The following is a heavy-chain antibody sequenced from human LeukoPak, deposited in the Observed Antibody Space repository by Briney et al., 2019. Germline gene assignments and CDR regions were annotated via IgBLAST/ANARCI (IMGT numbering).Heavy chain of an antibody. J-gene: IGHJ3*02. Sequence: GGSLRLSCAASGFPLSSYAISWVRQAPGKGLEWVAVISYDGSNKYYADSVKGRFTISRDNSKNTLYLQMNSLRAEDTAVYYCARMYYYDSSGIDAFDIWGQGTMVTVSS. V-gene: IGHV3-30*04. D-gene: IGHD3-22*01. CDR1: GFPLSSYA. CDR3: ARMYYYDSSGIDAFDI. CDR2: ISYDGSNK.